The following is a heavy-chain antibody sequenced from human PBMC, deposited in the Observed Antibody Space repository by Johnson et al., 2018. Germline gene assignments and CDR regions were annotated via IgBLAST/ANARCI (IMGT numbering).Heavy chain of an antibody. J-gene: IGHJ3*02. CDR2: MNPHSGAK. D-gene: IGHD1-26*01. CDR3: LSGSYYAFDI. CDR1: GYTFTSYV. Sequence: QVRLVESAAAVKEPGASGKVSCKASGYTFTSYVFNWVRQASGQGLEWMGWMNPHSGAKGYAQKFQGRVSMTRDTTLSTAYMEMSSLRSEDTAVYYCLSGSYYAFDIWGQGTMVTVSS. V-gene: IGHV1-8*01.